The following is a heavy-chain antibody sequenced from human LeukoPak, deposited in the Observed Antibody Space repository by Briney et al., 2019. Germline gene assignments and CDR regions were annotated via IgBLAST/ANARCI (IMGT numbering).Heavy chain of an antibody. V-gene: IGHV4-59*01. CDR2: IYYSGST. CDR3: ARDPWDFWDGMDV. Sequence: SETLSLTCTVSGGSISSYYWSWIRQPPGKGLEWIGYIYYSGSTNYNPSLKSRVTISVDTSKNQFSLKLSSVTAADTAVYYCARDPWDFWDGMDVWGQGTTVTVSS. J-gene: IGHJ6*02. CDR1: GGSISSYY. D-gene: IGHD3-3*01.